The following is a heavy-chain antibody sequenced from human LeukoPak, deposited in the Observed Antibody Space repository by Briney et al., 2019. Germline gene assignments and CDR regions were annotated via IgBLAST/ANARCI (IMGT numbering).Heavy chain of an antibody. D-gene: IGHD5-18*01. CDR1: GFTVSSNY. Sequence: GGSLRLSXAASGFTVSSNYMSWVRQAPGKGLEWVSVIYSGGSTYYADSVKGRFTISRDNSKNTLYLQMNSLRAEDTAVYYCARARDTAMVTQPFDYWGQGTLVTVSS. V-gene: IGHV3-53*01. J-gene: IGHJ4*02. CDR3: ARARDTAMVTQPFDY. CDR2: IYSGGST.